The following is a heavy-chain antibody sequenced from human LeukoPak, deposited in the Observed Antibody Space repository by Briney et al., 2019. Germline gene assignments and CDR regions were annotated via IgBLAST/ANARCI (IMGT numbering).Heavy chain of an antibody. CDR2: IYYSGST. V-gene: IGHV4-59*08. CDR3: ARHGFRAGGSWIFDY. Sequence: SETLSLTCTVSGDSISSYYWSWMRQPPGKGLEWIGYIYYSGSTNYNPSLKSRVTISVDTSKNQFSLKLSSVTAADTAVYFCARHGFRAGGSWIFDYWGQGTLVTVSS. J-gene: IGHJ4*02. CDR1: GDSISSYY. D-gene: IGHD3-10*01.